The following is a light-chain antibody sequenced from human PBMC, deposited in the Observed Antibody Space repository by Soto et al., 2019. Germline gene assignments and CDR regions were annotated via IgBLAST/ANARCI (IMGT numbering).Light chain of an antibody. Sequence: QSVLTQPPSASGTPGQRVTISCSGSSSNVGSNAVNWYQQLPGTAPKLLIYGNNQRPSGVPDRLSGSKSGTSASLAISGLQSEDEAEYYCAAWDDRLNGVIFGGGTKLTVL. CDR3: AAWDDRLNGVI. J-gene: IGLJ2*01. CDR1: SSNVGSNA. V-gene: IGLV1-44*01. CDR2: GNN.